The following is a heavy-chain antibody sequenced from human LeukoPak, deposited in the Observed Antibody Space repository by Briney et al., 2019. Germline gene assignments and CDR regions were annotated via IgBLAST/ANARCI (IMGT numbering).Heavy chain of an antibody. J-gene: IGHJ4*02. D-gene: IGHD2-15*01. CDR2: ISHSGST. Sequence: SETLSLTCAVYGGSFSGYYWSWIRQPPGKGLEWIGEISHSGSTNYNPSLKSRVTISVDTSKNQFSLKLSSVTAADTAVYYCARARPRRYCSGGSCYYFLLYYFDYWGQGTLVTVSS. V-gene: IGHV4-34*01. CDR3: ARARPRRYCSGGSCYYFLLYYFDY. CDR1: GGSFSGYY.